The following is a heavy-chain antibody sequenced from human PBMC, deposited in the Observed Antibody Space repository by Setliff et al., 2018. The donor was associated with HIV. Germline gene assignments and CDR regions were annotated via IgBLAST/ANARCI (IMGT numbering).Heavy chain of an antibody. CDR1: GGSISSSNFY. J-gene: IGHJ4*02. V-gene: IGHV4-39*01. CDR2: IYYTGTT. CDR3: ARLKRDGTYFFDF. Sequence: SETLSLTCMVYGGSISSSNFYWVWIRQSPGKGLEWIGSIYYTGTTNYNPSLKSRVTISVETSKVQFSLKLNSVTVVDTAVYFCARLKRDGTYFFDFWGQGTLVTVSS. D-gene: IGHD2-21*01.